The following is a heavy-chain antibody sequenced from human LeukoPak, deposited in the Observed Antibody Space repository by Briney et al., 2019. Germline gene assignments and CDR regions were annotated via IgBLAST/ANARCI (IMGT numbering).Heavy chain of an antibody. CDR1: GFTFSSYA. Sequence: PGGSLRLSCAASGFTFSSYAMSWVRQAPGKGLEWVSAISGSGGSTYYADSVKGRFTISRDNSKNTLYLQMNSLRAEDTAVNYCAKDPGYSSGSSFFDYWGQGTLVTVSS. CDR3: AKDPGYSSGSSFFDY. J-gene: IGHJ4*02. D-gene: IGHD6-19*01. CDR2: ISGSGGST. V-gene: IGHV3-23*01.